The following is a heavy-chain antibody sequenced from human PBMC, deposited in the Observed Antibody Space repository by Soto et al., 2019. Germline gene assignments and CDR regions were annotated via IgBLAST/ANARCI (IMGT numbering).Heavy chain of an antibody. Sequence: ASVKVSCKASGYTFTSYGISWVRQAPGQGLEWMGWISAYNGNTNYAQKLQGRVTMTTDTSTSTAYMELRSLRSDDTAVYYCARGDILTGLPDAFDIWGQGTMVTVSS. D-gene: IGHD3-9*01. V-gene: IGHV1-18*01. CDR3: ARGDILTGLPDAFDI. J-gene: IGHJ3*02. CDR2: ISAYNGNT. CDR1: GYTFTSYG.